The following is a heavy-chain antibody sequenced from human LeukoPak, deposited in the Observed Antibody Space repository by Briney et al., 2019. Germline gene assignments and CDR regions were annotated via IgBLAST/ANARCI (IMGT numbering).Heavy chain of an antibody. CDR3: ARGPRATFRRFLEDPPGYYYMDV. D-gene: IGHD3-3*01. Sequence: SETLSLTCTVSGGSISSGSYYWGWIRQPPGKGLEWIGSIYYTGSTYYNPSLKSRVTISVDTSKNQFSLKLSSVTAADTAVYYCARGPRATFRRFLEDPPGYYYMDVWGKGTTVTVSS. CDR2: IYYTGST. CDR1: GGSISSGSYY. V-gene: IGHV4-39*07. J-gene: IGHJ6*03.